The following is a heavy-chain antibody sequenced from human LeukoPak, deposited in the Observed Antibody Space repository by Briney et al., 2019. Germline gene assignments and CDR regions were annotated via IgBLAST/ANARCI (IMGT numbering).Heavy chain of an antibody. CDR2: ISGSGGST. V-gene: IGHV3-23*01. J-gene: IGHJ4*02. D-gene: IGHD6-19*01. CDR3: AKDSSGWYRWNY. CDR1: GFTFSSYA. Sequence: GGSLRLSCAASGFTFSSYAMSWVRQAPGKGLEWVSAISGSGGSTYYADSVKGRFTISRDNSKNTLYLQMNGLRAEDTAVYYCAKDSSGWYRWNYWGQGTLVTVSS.